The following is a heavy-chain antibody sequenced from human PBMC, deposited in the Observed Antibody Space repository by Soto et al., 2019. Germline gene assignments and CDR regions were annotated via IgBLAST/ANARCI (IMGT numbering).Heavy chain of an antibody. J-gene: IGHJ4*02. CDR1: GFTFSSYE. V-gene: IGHV3-48*03. Sequence: SGGSLRLSCAPSGFTFSSYEMNWVRQPPGKGLEWVSYISSSGSTIYSADSVKGRFTISRDNAKNSLYLQMNSLRAEDTAVYYCARDSTSSGFFDYWGQGTLVTVSS. CDR3: ARDSTSSGFFDY. D-gene: IGHD6-6*01. CDR2: ISSSGSTI.